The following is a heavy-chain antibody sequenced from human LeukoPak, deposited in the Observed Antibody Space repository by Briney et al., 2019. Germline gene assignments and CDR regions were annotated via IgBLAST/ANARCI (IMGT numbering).Heavy chain of an antibody. CDR1: GFTFSNYW. D-gene: IGHD1-7*01. J-gene: IGHJ4*02. Sequence: GGSLRLSCATSGFTFSNYWMSWVRRAPGKGLEWVANTKQDGSDKYYVDSVKGRFTISRDNAKNSLYLQMNTLRAEDTAVYYCARGEGLGTNNGGYYFAYWGQGSLVIVSS. V-gene: IGHV3-7*01. CDR2: TKQDGSDK. CDR3: ARGEGLGTNNGGYYFAY.